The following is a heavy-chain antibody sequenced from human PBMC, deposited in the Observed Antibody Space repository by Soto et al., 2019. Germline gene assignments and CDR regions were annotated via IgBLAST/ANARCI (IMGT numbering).Heavy chain of an antibody. J-gene: IGHJ4*02. V-gene: IGHV3-33*01. D-gene: IGHD6-13*01. CDR1: GFTFSSYG. CDR3: ARDFSSQVTSSSWDERVRTRRLKLDY. Sequence: PGGALRLPWAASGFTFSSYGMHWVRQAPGKGLEWGAVIWYDGSNKYYADSVKGRFTISRDNSKNTLYLQMNSLRAEDTAVYYCARDFSSQVTSSSWDERVRTRRLKLDYWGQGTLVTVSS. CDR2: IWYDGSNK.